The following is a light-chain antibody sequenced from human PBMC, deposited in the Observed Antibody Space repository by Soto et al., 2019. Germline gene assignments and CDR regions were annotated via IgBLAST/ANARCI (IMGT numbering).Light chain of an antibody. J-gene: IGKJ1*01. CDR2: DAS. V-gene: IGKV3-15*01. Sequence: EIVMTQSPSTLSVSPGERATLSCRASQSINNTLAWYQRKPGKAPKLLVEDASSRDSGVPARFSGSGSGTDFTLTISSLQPEDFAVYYCQHYNCCRWTFGQGTKVDI. CDR3: QHYNCCRWT. CDR1: QSINNT.